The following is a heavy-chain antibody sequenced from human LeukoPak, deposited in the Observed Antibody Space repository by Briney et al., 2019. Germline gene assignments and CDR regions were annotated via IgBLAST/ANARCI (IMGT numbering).Heavy chain of an antibody. CDR3: ARAILRGVIHG. CDR2: INSDGSST. CDR1: GFTFSSYW. V-gene: IGHV3-74*01. J-gene: IGHJ4*02. D-gene: IGHD3-10*01. Sequence: PGGSLRLSCTASGFTFSSYWMHWVRQAPGKGLVWVSRINSDGSSTSYADSVKGRFTISRDNAKNTLYLQMNSLRAEDTAVYYCARAILRGVIHGWGQGTLVTVSS.